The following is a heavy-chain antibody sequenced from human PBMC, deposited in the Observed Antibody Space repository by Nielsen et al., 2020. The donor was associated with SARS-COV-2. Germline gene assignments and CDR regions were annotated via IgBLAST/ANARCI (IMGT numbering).Heavy chain of an antibody. Sequence: GGSLRLSCKGSGYSFSSYWINWVRQLPGKGLEWMGRIDPSDSYTNYSPSLQGHVTISADKSISTAYLQWSSLKASDSAVYYCATPEADYQLPDGNYYYYNAMDVWGQGTTVTVSS. CDR3: ATPEADYQLPDGNYYYYNAMDV. V-gene: IGHV5-10-1*01. D-gene: IGHD2-2*01. CDR2: IDPSDSYT. J-gene: IGHJ6*02. CDR1: GYSFSSYW.